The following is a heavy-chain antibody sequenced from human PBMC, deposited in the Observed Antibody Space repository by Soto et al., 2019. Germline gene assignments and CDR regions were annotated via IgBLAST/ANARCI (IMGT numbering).Heavy chain of an antibody. CDR1: GFTFSRYG. CDR2: ISYDGSNK. CDR3: AKDGAGGDYIWGSYLDY. Sequence: QVQLVESGGGVVQPGRSLRLSCAASGFTFSRYGMHWVRQAPGKGLEWVAVISYDGSNKYYADSVKGRFTISRDNSKNTLYLQMNSLRAEDTAVYYCAKDGAGGDYIWGSYLDYLGQGTLVTVSS. D-gene: IGHD3-16*01. J-gene: IGHJ4*02. V-gene: IGHV3-30*18.